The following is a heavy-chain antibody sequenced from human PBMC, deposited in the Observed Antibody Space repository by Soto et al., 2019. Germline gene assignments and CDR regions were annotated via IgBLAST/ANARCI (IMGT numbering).Heavy chain of an antibody. J-gene: IGHJ5*02. CDR2: ISSSGSTI. V-gene: IGHV3-48*03. Sequence: PGGSLRLSCAASGFTFISYEMNWVRQAPGKGLEWVSYISSSGSTIYYADSVKGRFTISRDNAKNSLYLQMNSLRAEDTAVYYCARSSDIGFDPWGQGTLVTVSS. CDR1: GFTFISYE. D-gene: IGHD2-15*01. CDR3: ARSSDIGFDP.